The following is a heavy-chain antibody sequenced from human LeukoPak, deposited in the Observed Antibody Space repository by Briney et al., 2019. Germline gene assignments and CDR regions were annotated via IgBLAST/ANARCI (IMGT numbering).Heavy chain of an antibody. CDR1: GFSFSSYG. CDR2: IWYDGSNK. D-gene: IGHD3-10*01. Sequence: GKSLRLSCAASGFSFSSYGIHWVRQAPGKGLEWVAVIWYDGSNKYYADSVKGRFTISRDNSKHTLYLQMNSLRAEDTAVYYCVLRYGSGSSDYWGQGTLVTISS. CDR3: VLRYGSGSSDY. V-gene: IGHV3-33*01. J-gene: IGHJ4*02.